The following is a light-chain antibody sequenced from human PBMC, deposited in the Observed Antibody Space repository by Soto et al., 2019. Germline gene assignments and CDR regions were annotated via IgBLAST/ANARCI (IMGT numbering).Light chain of an antibody. Sequence: DIQMTLSPSSLSASVGNRVTITCRASQSISTYLNWYQKKPGKAPNLLIYDASRLQSGVPSRFSGSGGGTDFTLSISSLQPEDFATYYCQQSYSTPITFGQGTRLEIK. V-gene: IGKV1-39*01. CDR2: DAS. CDR1: QSISTY. J-gene: IGKJ5*01. CDR3: QQSYSTPIT.